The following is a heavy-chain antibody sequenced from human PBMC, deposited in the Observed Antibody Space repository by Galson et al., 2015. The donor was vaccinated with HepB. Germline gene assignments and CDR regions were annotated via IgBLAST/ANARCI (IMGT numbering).Heavy chain of an antibody. Sequence: SVKVSCKASGYTFTSYGISWVRQAPGQGLEWMGWISAYNGNTNYAQKLQGRVTMTTDTSTSTAYMELRSLRSDDTAVYYCARVPHYYGSGSYEYYYYYYGMDVWGQGTTVTVSS. D-gene: IGHD3-10*01. CDR3: ARVPHYYGSGSYEYYYYYYGMDV. CDR2: ISAYNGNT. J-gene: IGHJ6*02. V-gene: IGHV1-18*01. CDR1: GYTFTSYG.